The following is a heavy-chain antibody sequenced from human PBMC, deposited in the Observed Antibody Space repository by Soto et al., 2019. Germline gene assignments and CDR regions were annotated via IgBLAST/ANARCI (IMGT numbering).Heavy chain of an antibody. J-gene: IGHJ4*02. D-gene: IGHD1-26*01. CDR1: VVSLSSSYYF. V-gene: IGHV4-39*01. Sequence: XETLSLTCSFSVVSLSSSYYFCGWIRQPPWKGLEWIGTIYYNGSTYYTPSLKSRVTISLDTPNSQFSLKLSSVTAADTAVYYCTRRPNKKLLGAAIDYWGQGTPLTVSS. CDR2: IYYNGST. CDR3: TRRPNKKLLGAAIDY.